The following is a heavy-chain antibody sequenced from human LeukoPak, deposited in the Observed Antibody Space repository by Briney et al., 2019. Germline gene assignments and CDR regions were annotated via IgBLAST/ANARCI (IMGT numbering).Heavy chain of an antibody. CDR3: ATLPRGHLFDS. V-gene: IGHV1-24*01. CDR1: GDTLTELS. D-gene: IGHD3-10*01. CDR2: FVPEDGET. J-gene: IGHJ4*02. Sequence: ASVKVSCKLSGDTLTELSMHWGRQSPGKGLEWMGGFVPEDGETIYAQKFQGRVTMTEDTSTDTAYMELSSLRSDDTAVYFCATLPRGHLFDSWGQGTLVTVSS.